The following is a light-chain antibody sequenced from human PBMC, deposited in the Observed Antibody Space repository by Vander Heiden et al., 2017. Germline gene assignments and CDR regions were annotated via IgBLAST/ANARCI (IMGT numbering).Light chain of an antibody. CDR2: AAS. CDR3: QQSYSTLYP. J-gene: IGKJ2*01. CDR1: QSISSY. V-gene: IGKV1-39*01. Sequence: DSQMTQSPSSLSASVGDRVTITCRASQSISSYLNWYQQKPGKAPKLLIYAASSLQSGVPSRFSGSGSGTDFTLPISRLQPEDFATYYCQQSYSTLYPFGQWTKLEIK.